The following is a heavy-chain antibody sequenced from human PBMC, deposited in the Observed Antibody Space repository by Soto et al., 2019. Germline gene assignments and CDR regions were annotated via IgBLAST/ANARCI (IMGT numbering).Heavy chain of an antibody. Sequence: QVQLQESGPGLVKPSQTLSLTCTVSGGSISSGGYYWSWIRQHPGKGLEWIGYIYYSGSTYYNPSLKSRVTLSVDTSKNQFSLKLSSVTAADTAVYYCARYTPDRSYGDFPYYFDYWGQGTLVTVSS. J-gene: IGHJ4*02. CDR1: GGSISSGGYY. D-gene: IGHD4-17*01. CDR2: IYYSGST. CDR3: ARYTPDRSYGDFPYYFDY. V-gene: IGHV4-31*03.